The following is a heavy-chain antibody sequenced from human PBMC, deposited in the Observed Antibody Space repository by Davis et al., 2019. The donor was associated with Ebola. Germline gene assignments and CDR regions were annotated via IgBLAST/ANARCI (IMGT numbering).Heavy chain of an antibody. CDR2: VNAGNGDT. J-gene: IGHJ4*02. CDR3: ARDRGGDYSFDY. Sequence: ASVKVSCKASGYIFTLYAIHWVRQAPGQRLEWMGWVNAGNGDTKYSQKFQGRVTITRDTSASTAYMELSSLRSEDTSVYYCARDRGGDYSFDYWGQGTLVTVSS. D-gene: IGHD3-10*01. CDR1: GYIFTLYA. V-gene: IGHV1-3*01.